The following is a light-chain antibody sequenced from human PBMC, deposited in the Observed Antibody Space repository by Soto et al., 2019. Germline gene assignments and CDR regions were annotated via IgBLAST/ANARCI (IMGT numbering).Light chain of an antibody. CDR3: CSYAGGTSVV. CDR2: EDI. V-gene: IGLV2-23*01. CDR1: SSDVGSYNF. J-gene: IGLJ2*01. Sequence: QSALTQPASVSGSPGQSITISCTGTSSDVGSYNFVSWYQQHPDKAPKLMIYEDIERPSGVSNRFSGSKSGNTASLTISGLQTEDEADYYCCSYAGGTSVVFGGGTKLTVL.